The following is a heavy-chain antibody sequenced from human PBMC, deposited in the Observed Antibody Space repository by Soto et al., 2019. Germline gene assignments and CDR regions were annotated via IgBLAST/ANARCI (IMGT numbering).Heavy chain of an antibody. J-gene: IGHJ4*02. CDR2: ISYGGGTT. CDR3: AKNPGYYYDSTGYHFDY. Sequence: EVQLLESGGGLVQPGGSLRLSCAASEFTFSNYAMSWVRQAPGKGLEWVSAISYGGGTTYYADSVKGRFTISRDNSKNTLYLQMNSLRAEDTAVYYCAKNPGYYYDSTGYHFDYWGQGTLFTVSS. D-gene: IGHD3-22*01. CDR1: EFTFSNYA. V-gene: IGHV3-23*01.